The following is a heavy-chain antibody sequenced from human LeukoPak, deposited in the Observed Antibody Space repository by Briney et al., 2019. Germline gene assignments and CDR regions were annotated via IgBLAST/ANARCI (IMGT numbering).Heavy chain of an antibody. CDR1: GYSFTSYW. J-gene: IGHJ4*02. D-gene: IGHD3-3*01. V-gene: IGHV5-51*01. Sequence: GESLKISCKGSGYSFTSYWIGWVRQMPGKGLEWMGIIYPGDSDTRYSPSFQGQVTISADKSISTAYLQWSSLKASDTAMYYCARHGLYYDFWSGPPGDYWGQGTLVTVSS. CDR2: IYPGDSDT. CDR3: ARHGLYYDFWSGPPGDY.